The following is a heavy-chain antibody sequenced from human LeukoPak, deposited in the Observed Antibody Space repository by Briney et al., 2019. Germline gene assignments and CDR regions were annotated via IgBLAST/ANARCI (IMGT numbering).Heavy chain of an antibody. CDR3: AKGGHCGGGSCYGLFVGDY. D-gene: IGHD2-15*01. CDR1: GFTFSRYG. J-gene: IGHJ4*02. CDR2: ISYDASNK. V-gene: IGHV3-30*18. Sequence: GGSLRLSCAASGFTFSRYGMHWVRQTPGKGLEWVAVISYDASNKYYADSVKGRFTISRDNSKNTLYLQMNSLRAEDTAVYYCAKGGHCGGGSCYGLFVGDYWGQGTLVTVSS.